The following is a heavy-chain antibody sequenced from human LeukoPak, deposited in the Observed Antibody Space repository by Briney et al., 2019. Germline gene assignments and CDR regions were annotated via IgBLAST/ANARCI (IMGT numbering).Heavy chain of an antibody. V-gene: IGHV4-39*01. Sequence: PSETLSLTCTVSGGSISSSSYYWGWIRQPPGKGLEWIGSIYYSGSTYYNPSLKSRVTISVDTPKNQFSLKLSSVTAADTAVYYCATRTVGYCSGGSCNQHQSRLHYYMDVWGKGTTVTVSS. CDR3: ATRTVGYCSGGSCNQHQSRLHYYMDV. CDR2: IYYSGST. J-gene: IGHJ6*03. D-gene: IGHD2-15*01. CDR1: GGSISSSSYY.